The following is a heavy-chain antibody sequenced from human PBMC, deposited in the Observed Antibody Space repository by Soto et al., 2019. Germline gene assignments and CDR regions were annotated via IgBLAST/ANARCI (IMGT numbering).Heavy chain of an antibody. CDR2: IYRDDDK. J-gene: IGHJ4*02. V-gene: IGHV2-5*02. CDR1: GFSLTTNGVG. CDR3: AHTVARGAYWETFNY. D-gene: IGHD1-26*01. Sequence: QITLKESGPTLVKPTQTLTLTCPVSGFSLTTNGVGVGWFRQPPGKALEWLALIYRDDDKRYRPSLKSRVTINKDNTKNQVVLTMTNMDPVDTATYYCAHTVARGAYWETFNYWGQGTLVTVSS.